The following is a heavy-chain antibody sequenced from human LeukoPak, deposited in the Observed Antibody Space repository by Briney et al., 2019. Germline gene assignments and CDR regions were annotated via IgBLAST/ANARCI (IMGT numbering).Heavy chain of an antibody. CDR2: IRYDGSNK. V-gene: IGHV3-30*02. D-gene: IGHD2-2*01. CDR3: AKDTVPAAPFDY. J-gene: IGHJ4*02. CDR1: GFTFSSYG. Sequence: GGSLRLSCAASGFTFSSYGMHWVLQAPGKGLEWVAFIRYDGSNKYYADSVKGRFTISRDNSKNTLYLQMNSLRAEDTAVYYCAKDTVPAAPFDYWGQGTLVTVSS.